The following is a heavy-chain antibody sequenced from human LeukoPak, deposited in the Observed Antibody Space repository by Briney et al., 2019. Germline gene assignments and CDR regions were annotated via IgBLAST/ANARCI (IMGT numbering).Heavy chain of an antibody. CDR1: GFTFNSYA. CDR2: ISYDGSNK. V-gene: IGHV3-30-3*01. J-gene: IGHJ4*02. Sequence: PGGSLRLSCAASGFTFNSYAMHWVRQAPGKGLEWVAVISYDGSNKYYADSVKGRFTISRDNSKNTLYLQMNSLRAEDTAVYYCANAPLFKGSRVWVHRVPQTTDYWGQGTLVTVSS. CDR3: ANAPLFKGSRVWVHRVPQTTDY. D-gene: IGHD1-1*01.